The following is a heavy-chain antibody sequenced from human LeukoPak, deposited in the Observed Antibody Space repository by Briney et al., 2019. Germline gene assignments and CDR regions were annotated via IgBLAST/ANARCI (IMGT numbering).Heavy chain of an antibody. CDR1: GYSFTSYW. Sequence: GESLEISCKGSGYSFTSYWIGWVRQMPGKGLEWMGIIYPGDSDTRYSPSFQGQVTISADTSISTAYLQWSSLKASDTAMYYCARAPDLDIVVVYDAFDIWRQGTMVTVSS. D-gene: IGHD2-2*01. J-gene: IGHJ3*02. CDR3: ARAPDLDIVVVYDAFDI. V-gene: IGHV5-51*01. CDR2: IYPGDSDT.